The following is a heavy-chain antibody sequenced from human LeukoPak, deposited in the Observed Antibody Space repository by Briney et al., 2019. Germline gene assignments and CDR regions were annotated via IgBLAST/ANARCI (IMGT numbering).Heavy chain of an antibody. CDR1: EMSFSAYY. J-gene: IGHJ3*01. CDR2: INYGGST. V-gene: IGHV4-34*01. Sequence: SETLSLTCAVSEMSFSAYYWNWIRQSPGKGLEWIGEINYGGSTKYTPSLEGRGTILIDTSKNQFSLKLTSVTAADTAVYYCARGFPPGSGSRGSHAFDAWGQGTMVTVSS. CDR3: ARGFPPGSGSRGSHAFDA. D-gene: IGHD6-19*01.